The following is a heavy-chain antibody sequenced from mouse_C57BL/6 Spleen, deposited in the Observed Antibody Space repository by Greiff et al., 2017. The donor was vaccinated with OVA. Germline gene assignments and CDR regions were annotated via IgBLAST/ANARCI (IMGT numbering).Heavy chain of an antibody. J-gene: IGHJ4*01. CDR2: IWSGGST. Sequence: VQLQQSGPGLVQPSQSLSITCTVSGFSLTSYGVHWVRQSPGKGLEWLGVIWSGGSTDYNAALISRLSISQDNSKSQFYFKMNSLQADDTAVYYCARSLVSGYDCGDAIGYWGQGASGTVSS. CDR1: GFSLTSYG. V-gene: IGHV2-2*01. CDR3: ARSLVSGYDCGDAIGY. D-gene: IGHD2-4*01.